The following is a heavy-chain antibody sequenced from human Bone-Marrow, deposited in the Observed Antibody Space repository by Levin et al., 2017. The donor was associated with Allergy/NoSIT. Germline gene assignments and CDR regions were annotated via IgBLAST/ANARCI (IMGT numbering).Heavy chain of an antibody. CDR2: IVVGSGNT. J-gene: IGHJ6*03. Sequence: SVKVSCKASGFTFSRSAMQWVRQARGQRLEWIGWIVVGSGNTNYAQKFQERVTITRDMSTNTAYMELSSLRSEDTAVYYCAASSTTSCETYCYMDVWGKGTTVTVSS. V-gene: IGHV1-58*02. D-gene: IGHD2-2*01. CDR3: AASSTTSCETYCYMDV. CDR1: GFTFSRSA.